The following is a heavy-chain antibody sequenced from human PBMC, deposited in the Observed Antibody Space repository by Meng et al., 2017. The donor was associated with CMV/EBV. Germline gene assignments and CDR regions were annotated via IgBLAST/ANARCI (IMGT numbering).Heavy chain of an antibody. CDR1: GYTFTGYY. CDR3: ARRITMVWGVIKVGYYYGMAV. J-gene: IGHJ6*02. V-gene: IGHV1-2*02. Sequence: ASVKVSCKASGYTFTGYYMHWVRQAPGQGPEWMGWINPNSGGINYAQKFQGRVTMTRDTSISPAYMELSRLRSDDTAGYYCARRITMVWGVIKVGYYYGMAVWGQGTTVTVSS. D-gene: IGHD3-10*01. CDR2: INPNSGGI.